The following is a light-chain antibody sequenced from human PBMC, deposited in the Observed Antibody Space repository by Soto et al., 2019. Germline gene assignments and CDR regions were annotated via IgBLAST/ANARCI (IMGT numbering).Light chain of an antibody. J-gene: IGLJ1*01. CDR1: SSNIGINT. V-gene: IGLV1-44*01. CDR3: ATWDDSLDVHV. CDR2: GNN. Sequence: QSVRTQPPSASGTPGQTITISCSGGSSNIGINTVSWYEHLPGTAPRLLIYGNNQRPSGVPDRFSGSKSGTSASLAISGLQSEDEAHYYCATWDDSLDVHVFGTGTKVTVL.